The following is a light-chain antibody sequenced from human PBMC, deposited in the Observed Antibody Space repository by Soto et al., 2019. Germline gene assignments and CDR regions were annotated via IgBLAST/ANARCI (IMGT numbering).Light chain of an antibody. J-gene: IGKJ1*01. CDR1: HSVTNS. Sequence: EIVLTESPGTLSLSPGERVTLSCRASHSVTNSYVAWYQQKPGQAPRLLIHDATTRPTGIPARFSGSGSGTEFTLTIISLQSEDSAVYYCQQYNDWPLTFGQGTKVDI. V-gene: IGKV3D-15*01. CDR3: QQYNDWPLT. CDR2: DAT.